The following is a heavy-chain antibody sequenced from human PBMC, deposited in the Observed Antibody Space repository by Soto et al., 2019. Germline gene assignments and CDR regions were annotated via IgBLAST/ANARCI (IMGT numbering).Heavy chain of an antibody. CDR2: ISPHKDDT. J-gene: IGHJ4*02. V-gene: IGHV1-18*01. Sequence: WASVKVSGKTSGYTFSSIGISWVRQAPGQGLEWMGWISPHKDDTYYAQRLQGRVTMTTDTSANTAYMELRSLRSDDTAVHFCARDLDGSGSYFTNYWGPGTLVTVSS. CDR3: ARDLDGSGSYFTNY. CDR1: GYTFSSIG. D-gene: IGHD3-10*01.